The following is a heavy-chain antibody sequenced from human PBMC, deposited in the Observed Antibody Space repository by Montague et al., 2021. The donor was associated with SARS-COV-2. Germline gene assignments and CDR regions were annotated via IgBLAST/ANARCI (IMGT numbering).Heavy chain of an antibody. CDR2: TSYDGCNK. CDR3: ARAGSGSYRYGMDV. D-gene: IGHD3-10*01. CDR1: GFTFSSYA. J-gene: IGHJ6*02. Sequence: SLRLSCAASGFTFSSYAMHWVRQAPGKGLEWVALTSYDGCNKYYVDSVKGRFTISRDNSKNTLYVQMNSLRAEDTAMYYCARAGSGSYRYGMDVWGQGTTVTVSS. V-gene: IGHV3-30*04.